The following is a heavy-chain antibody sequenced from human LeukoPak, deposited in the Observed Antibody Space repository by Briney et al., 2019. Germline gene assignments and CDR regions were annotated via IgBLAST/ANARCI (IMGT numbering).Heavy chain of an antibody. V-gene: IGHV4-34*01. CDR3: ARDYSSSSPWFDP. CDR1: GGSFSGYY. CDR2: INHSGST. D-gene: IGHD6-6*01. J-gene: IGHJ5*02. Sequence: PSETLSLTCAVYGGSFSGYYWSWICQPPGKGLEWIGEINHSGSTNYNPSLKSRVTISVDTSKNQFSLKLSSVTAADTAVYYCARDYSSSSPWFDPWGQGTLVTVSS.